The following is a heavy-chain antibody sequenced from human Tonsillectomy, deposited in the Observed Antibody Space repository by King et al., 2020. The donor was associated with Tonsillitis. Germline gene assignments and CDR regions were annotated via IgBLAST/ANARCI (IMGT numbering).Heavy chain of an antibody. Sequence: VQLVESGGGLVQPGGSLRLSCAASGFTFGTYWMTWVRQAPGKGLEWVANMNEDGSIKYHVESVKGRFTSSRDNAKNLLYLKMNSLRAEDTALYYCASGDNNSGDYWGQGSLVTVSS. CDR2: MNEDGSIK. V-gene: IGHV3-7*03. CDR1: GFTFGTYW. D-gene: IGHD1-1*01. J-gene: IGHJ4*02. CDR3: ASGDNNSGDY.